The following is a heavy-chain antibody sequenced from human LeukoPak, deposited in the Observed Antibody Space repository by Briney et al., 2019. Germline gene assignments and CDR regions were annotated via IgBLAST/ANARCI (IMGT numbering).Heavy chain of an antibody. CDR3: AREIRGLWFGEPRGWFDP. V-gene: IGHV4-39*07. CDR1: GGSISSGSYY. CDR2: INYSGST. D-gene: IGHD3-10*01. J-gene: IGHJ5*02. Sequence: PSETLSLTCTVSGGSISSGSYYWSWIRQPAGKGLEWIGRINYSGSTYYNPSLKSRVSMSVDTSKNQFSLKLTSVTAADTAVYYCAREIRGLWFGEPRGWFDPWGQGTLVTVSS.